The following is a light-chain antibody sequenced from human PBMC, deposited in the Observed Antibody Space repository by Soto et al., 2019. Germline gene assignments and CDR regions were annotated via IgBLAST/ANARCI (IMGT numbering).Light chain of an antibody. CDR3: SSYAGSNIVV. J-gene: IGLJ2*01. CDR2: EVS. V-gene: IGLV2-8*01. CDR1: SSDVGGYNY. Sequence: QPVLTQPPSASGSPGQSVTISCTGTSSDVGGYNYVSWYQQHPGKAPKLMIYEVSKRPSGVPDRFSGSKSGNTASLTVSGLQVEDEADYYCSSYAGSNIVVFGGGTKLTVL.